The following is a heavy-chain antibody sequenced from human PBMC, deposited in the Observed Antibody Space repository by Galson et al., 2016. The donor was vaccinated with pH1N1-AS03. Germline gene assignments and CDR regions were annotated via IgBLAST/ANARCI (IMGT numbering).Heavy chain of an antibody. J-gene: IGHJ4*02. CDR1: GFTFGNFA. V-gene: IGHV3-33*08. CDR3: VRDGDNSTWPLDF. D-gene: IGHD2/OR15-2a*01. Sequence: SLRLSCAASGFTFGNFAMHWVRQAPGKGLEWLAIIWSEEGNKYYADSVKGRFTISRDNSRNTLFLQMNSLTADDTAIYYCVRDGDNSTWPLDFWGQGTLVTVSS. CDR2: IWSEEGNK.